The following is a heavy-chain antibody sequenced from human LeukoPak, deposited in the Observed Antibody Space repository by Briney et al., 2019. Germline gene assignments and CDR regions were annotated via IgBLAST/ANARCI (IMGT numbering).Heavy chain of an antibody. D-gene: IGHD2-15*01. CDR3: ARDVGHCSGGSCRSRGYFDR. CDR1: GGPISSGGYH. V-gene: IGHV4-31*03. Sequence: SETLSLTCTVSGGPISSGGYHWSWIRQHPGKGLEWIGYIYYTGRIDYNPSLKSRVTISEDTSKNQFSLRLTSVTAADTAVYYCARDVGHCSGGSCRSRGYFDRWGQGTLVTVSS. CDR2: IYYTGRI. J-gene: IGHJ4*02.